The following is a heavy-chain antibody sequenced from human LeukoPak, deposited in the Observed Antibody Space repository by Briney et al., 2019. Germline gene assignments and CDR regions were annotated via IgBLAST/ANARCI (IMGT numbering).Heavy chain of an antibody. V-gene: IGHV4-39*07. Sequence: SETLSLTCTVSGGSISSSSYYWGWIRQPPGKGLEWIGEIYHSGSTNYNPSLKSRVTISVDKSKNQFSLKLSSVTAADTAVYYCARAIGVVVAAATDPYYYYMDVWGKGTTVTVSS. CDR1: GGSISSSSYY. CDR2: IYHSGST. D-gene: IGHD2-15*01. J-gene: IGHJ6*03. CDR3: ARAIGVVVAAATDPYYYYMDV.